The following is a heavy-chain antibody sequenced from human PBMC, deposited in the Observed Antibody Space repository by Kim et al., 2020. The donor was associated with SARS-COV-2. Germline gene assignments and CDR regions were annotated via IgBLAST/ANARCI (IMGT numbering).Heavy chain of an antibody. CDR3: ARELRSAQDY. CDR1: GYSISSGYY. CDR2: IYHSGRT. V-gene: IGHV4-38-2*02. Sequence: SETLSLTCTVSGYSISSGYYWGWIRQPPGKGLEWIGSIYHSGRTYYNPSLNSRVTISLDTSKNQFSLKLSSVTAADTAVYYCARELRSAQDYWGQGTLVTVSS. D-gene: IGHD2-8*01. J-gene: IGHJ4*02.